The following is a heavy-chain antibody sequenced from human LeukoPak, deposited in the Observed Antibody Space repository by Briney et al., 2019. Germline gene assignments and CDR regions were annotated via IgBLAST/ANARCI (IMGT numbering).Heavy chain of an antibody. D-gene: IGHD6-19*01. CDR2: IYHSGST. V-gene: IGHV4-38-2*01. Sequence: SETLSLTCAVSGYSISSGYYWGWIRQPPGKGLEWIGSIYHSGSTYYNPSLKSRVTMSVDTSKNQFSLKLSSVTAADTAVYYCARGPNGMSYSSGWYGSYYYYYYMDVWGKGTTVTVSS. CDR3: ARGPNGMSYSSGWYGSYYYYYYMDV. CDR1: GYSISSGYY. J-gene: IGHJ6*03.